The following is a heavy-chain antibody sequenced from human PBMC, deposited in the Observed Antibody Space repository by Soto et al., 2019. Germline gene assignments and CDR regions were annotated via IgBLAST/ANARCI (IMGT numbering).Heavy chain of an antibody. Sequence: TSETLSLTCTVSGGSISSYYWSWIRQPPGKGLEWIGYIYYSGSTNYNPSLKSRVTISVDTSKNQFSLKLSSVTAADTAVYYCARIAAAGVFSWGQGTLVTVSS. CDR3: ARIAAAGVFS. V-gene: IGHV4-59*01. CDR2: IYYSGST. CDR1: GGSISSYY. D-gene: IGHD6-13*01. J-gene: IGHJ4*02.